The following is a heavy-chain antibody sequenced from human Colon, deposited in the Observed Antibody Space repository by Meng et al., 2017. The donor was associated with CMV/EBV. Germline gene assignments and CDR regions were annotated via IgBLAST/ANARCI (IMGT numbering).Heavy chain of an antibody. Sequence: ASVKVSCKASGYTFTSYDINWVRQATGQGLEWMGWMNLNSGNTGYAQKFQGRVTITRNTSISTAYMELSSLRSEDTAVYYCARGVREMATRDAFFDIWGQGTMVTVSS. D-gene: IGHD5-24*01. V-gene: IGHV1-8*03. CDR1: GYTFTSYD. CDR3: ARGVREMATRDAFFDI. CDR2: MNLNSGNT. J-gene: IGHJ3*02.